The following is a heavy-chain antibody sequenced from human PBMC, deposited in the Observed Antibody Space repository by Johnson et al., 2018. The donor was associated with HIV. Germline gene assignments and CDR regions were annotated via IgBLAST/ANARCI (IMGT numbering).Heavy chain of an antibody. CDR3: ARGRYTTAEWDDAFDI. Sequence: VQLVESGGSLVRPGGSLRLYCTTSGFTFDDYGMSWVRQAPGKGLEWVSVIYSGGSTYYADSVKGRFTISRDNYKNTLYLQMNSLRAEDTAVYYCARGRYTTAEWDDAFDIWGQGTMVTVSS. CDR1: GFTFDDYG. J-gene: IGHJ3*02. D-gene: IGHD1-26*01. V-gene: IGHV3-66*01. CDR2: IYSGGST.